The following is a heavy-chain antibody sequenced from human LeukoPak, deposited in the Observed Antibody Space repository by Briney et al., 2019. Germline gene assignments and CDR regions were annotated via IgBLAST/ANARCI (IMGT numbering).Heavy chain of an antibody. Sequence: SETLSLTRTVSGGSISSYYWSWIRQPPGKGLEWIGYIYYSGSTNYNPSLKSRVTISVDASKNQFSLKLSSVTAADTAVYYCARDCSSTSCLSWFDPWGQGTLVTVSS. V-gene: IGHV4-59*08. CDR3: ARDCSSTSCLSWFDP. J-gene: IGHJ5*02. D-gene: IGHD2-2*01. CDR1: GGSISSYY. CDR2: IYYSGST.